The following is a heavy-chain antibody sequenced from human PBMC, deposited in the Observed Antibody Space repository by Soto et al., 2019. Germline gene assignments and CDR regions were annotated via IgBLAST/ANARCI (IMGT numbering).Heavy chain of an antibody. Sequence: GGSLRLSCAASGFVFARNDMNWVRQRPGKGLEWVSNINYSGVSTYYSDAVKGRFTISGDNSRNILHLEMNSLTVDDTAVYYCVSDPNWEWGYWGQGTPVTVSS. CDR2: INYSGVST. D-gene: IGHD1-26*01. J-gene: IGHJ4*02. CDR3: VSDPNWEWGY. CDR1: GFVFARND. V-gene: IGHV3-23*01.